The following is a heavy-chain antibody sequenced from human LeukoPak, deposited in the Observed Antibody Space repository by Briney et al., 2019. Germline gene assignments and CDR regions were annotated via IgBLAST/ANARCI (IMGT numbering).Heavy chain of an antibody. CDR1: GFTFSSYW. J-gene: IGHJ6*03. Sequence: GGSLRLSCAASGFTFSSYWMSWVRQAPGKGLVWVSHLNTDGSSTSYADSVKGRFTISRDNAKNTLYLQLNSLRAEDTAVYYCARVDVGLEWLPRRIYYYFLDVWGKGTTVTVSS. V-gene: IGHV3-74*01. D-gene: IGHD3-3*01. CDR2: LNTDGSST. CDR3: ARVDVGLEWLPRRIYYYFLDV.